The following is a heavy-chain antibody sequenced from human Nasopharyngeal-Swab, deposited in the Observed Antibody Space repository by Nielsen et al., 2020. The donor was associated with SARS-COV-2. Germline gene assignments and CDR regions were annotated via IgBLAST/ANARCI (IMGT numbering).Heavy chain of an antibody. CDR2: ISGSGGST. D-gene: IGHD2-2*02. J-gene: IGHJ4*02. Sequence: GESLKISCAASGFTFSSYAMSWVRQAPGKGLEWVSAISGSGGSTYYADSVKGRFTISRDNSKNMLYLQMNSLRAEDTAVYYCAKDVRPYCSSTSCYIREDYWGQGTLVTVSS. V-gene: IGHV3-23*01. CDR3: AKDVRPYCSSTSCYIREDY. CDR1: GFTFSSYA.